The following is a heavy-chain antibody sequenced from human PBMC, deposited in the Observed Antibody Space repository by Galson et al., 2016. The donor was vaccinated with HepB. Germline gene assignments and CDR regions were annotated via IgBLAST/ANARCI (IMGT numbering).Heavy chain of an antibody. CDR3: ASLSFCGGDCPSYYYAMDV. V-gene: IGHV3-30-3*01. CDR1: GFTFSSYV. CDR2: ISFDGSNK. Sequence: SLRLSCAASGFTFSSYVMHWVRQAPGKGLEWVAVISFDGSNKYYADSVKGRFTISRDISKHTLYLQMNSLRTEDTAIYYCASLSFCGGDCPSYYYAMDVWGKGTTVTVSS. J-gene: IGHJ6*04. D-gene: IGHD2-21*01.